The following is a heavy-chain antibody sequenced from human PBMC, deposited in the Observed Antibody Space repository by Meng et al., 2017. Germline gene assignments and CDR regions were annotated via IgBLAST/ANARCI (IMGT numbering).Heavy chain of an antibody. CDR2: IIPIFGTA. CDR3: ATPQQWLVLGDYYYGMDV. D-gene: IGHD6-19*01. CDR1: GGTFSSYA. Sequence: SVKVSCKASGGTFSSYAISWVRQAPGQGLEWMGGIIPIFGTANYAQKFQGRVTITTDEATGTAYMELSSLRSEDTAEYYCATPQQWLVLGDYYYGMDVWGQGTTVTVSS. V-gene: IGHV1-69*05. J-gene: IGHJ6*02.